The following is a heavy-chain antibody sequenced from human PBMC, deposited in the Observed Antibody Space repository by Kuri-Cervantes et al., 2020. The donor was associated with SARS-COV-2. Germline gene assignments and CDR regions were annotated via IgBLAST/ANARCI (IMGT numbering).Heavy chain of an antibody. D-gene: IGHD2-15*01. CDR3: ARRGLGYCSGGSCYSGFDY. CDR1: GYSISSGYY. V-gene: IGHV4-38-2*01. J-gene: IGHJ4*02. Sequence: ESLKISCAVSGYSISSGYYWGWIRQPPGKGLEWIGSIYHSGSTYYNPSLKSRVTISVDTSKNQFSLKLSSVTAADTAVYYCARRGLGYCSGGSCYSGFDYWGQGTLVTVSS. CDR2: IYHSGST.